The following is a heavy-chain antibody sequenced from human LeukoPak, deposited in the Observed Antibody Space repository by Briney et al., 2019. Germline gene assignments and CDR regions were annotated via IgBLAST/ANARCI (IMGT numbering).Heavy chain of an antibody. Sequence: GGSLRLSCAASGFTFSSYAMSWVRQAGGKGVEWVSAISGSGGSTYYADSVKLPFTISRANSKTPLYLQMNSLRAEDTAVYYCAKDLAYYDFWSGSSDAFDIWGQGTMVTVSS. D-gene: IGHD3-3*01. CDR1: GFTFSSYA. V-gene: IGHV3-23*01. CDR2: ISGSGGST. CDR3: AKDLAYYDFWSGSSDAFDI. J-gene: IGHJ3*02.